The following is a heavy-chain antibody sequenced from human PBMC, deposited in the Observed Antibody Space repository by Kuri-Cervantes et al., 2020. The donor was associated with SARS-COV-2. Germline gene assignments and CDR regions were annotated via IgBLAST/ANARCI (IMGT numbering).Heavy chain of an antibody. V-gene: IGHV3-15*07. CDR2: IQSKTDGGTT. D-gene: IGHD3-16*01. CDR1: GFPFSNAW. Sequence: LSLLCAASGFPFSNAWMNWVSQAPGKGLEWVGRIQSKTDGGTTDYAAPVKGRFTISRDDSKNTLYLQMNSLITDYTAVYYCTTVLVFGWFDPWGQGTLVTVSS. J-gene: IGHJ5*02. CDR3: TTVLVFGWFDP.